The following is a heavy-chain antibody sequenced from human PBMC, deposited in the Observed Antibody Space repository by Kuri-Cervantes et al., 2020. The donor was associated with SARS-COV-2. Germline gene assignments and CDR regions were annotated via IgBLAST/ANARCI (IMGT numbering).Heavy chain of an antibody. J-gene: IGHJ3*02. D-gene: IGHD3-3*01. CDR3: ASPVPYYDFWSGYYNNDAFDI. CDR1: GFTFSDYY. CDR2: ISSSGSTI. Sequence: GESLKISCASSGFTFSDYYMSWIRQAPGKGLEWVSYISSSGSTIYYADSVKGRFTISRDNAKNSLYPQMNSLRAEDTAVYYCASPVPYYDFWSGYYNNDAFDIWGQGTMVTVSS. V-gene: IGHV3-11*04.